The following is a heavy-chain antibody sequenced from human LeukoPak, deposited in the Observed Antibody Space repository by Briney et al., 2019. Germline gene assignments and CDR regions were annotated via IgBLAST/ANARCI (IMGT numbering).Heavy chain of an antibody. CDR2: ISGSGGST. CDR1: GFTFFNYA. J-gene: IGHJ5*02. Sequence: GGSLRLSCAASGFTFFNYAMTWVRQAPGKGLEWVSGISGSGGSTYYADSVRGRFSISRDNSKNTLYLLMNSLRGEDTATYYCAKDGGVPPARGAWGQGTLVTVSS. D-gene: IGHD2-2*01. V-gene: IGHV3-23*01. CDR3: AKDGGVPPARGA.